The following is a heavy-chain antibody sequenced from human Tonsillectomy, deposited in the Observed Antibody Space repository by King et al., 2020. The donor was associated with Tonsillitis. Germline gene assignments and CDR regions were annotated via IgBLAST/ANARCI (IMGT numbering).Heavy chain of an antibody. CDR3: ACHLEYIQCY. CDR2: IYDRGSA. Sequence: VQLQESGPGLVKPSETLSLTCAVSGGSIGSGNYWSWVRQSPGEGLEWIGQIYDRGSARYSPSLQSRVSITLDKSNNQFSLEVYSVTAADTAIYYCACHLEYIQCYWGQGTLVTVSS. D-gene: IGHD2/OR15-2a*01. J-gene: IGHJ4*02. V-gene: IGHV4/OR15-8*01. CDR1: GGSIGSGNY.